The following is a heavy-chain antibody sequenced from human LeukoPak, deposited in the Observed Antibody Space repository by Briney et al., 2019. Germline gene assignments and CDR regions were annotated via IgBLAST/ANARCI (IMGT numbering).Heavy chain of an antibody. CDR2: FDPEDGET. CDR3: ATEGYYYDSSGYYG. J-gene: IGHJ4*02. Sequence: ASVKVSCKVSGYTLTELSMHWVRQAPGKGLEWMGGFDPEDGETIYAQKFQGRVTMTEDTSTDTAYMELSSLRSEDTAVYYCATEGYYYDSSGYYGWGQGTLVTVSS. D-gene: IGHD3-22*01. V-gene: IGHV1-24*01. CDR1: GYTLTELS.